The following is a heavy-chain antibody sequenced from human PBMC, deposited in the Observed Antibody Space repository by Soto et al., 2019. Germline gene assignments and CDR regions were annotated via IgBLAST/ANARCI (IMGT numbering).Heavy chain of an antibody. J-gene: IGHJ5*02. Sequence: SETLSLTCTVSGYSIRNGYYWGWIRQPPGKGLEWIGTIYHSGSTYYNPSLKSRVTISVDASGNHFSLKLSSVTAADTAVYYCARVGPYCGGDCYSPPPWGQGTLVTVSS. V-gene: IGHV4-38-2*02. CDR1: GYSIRNGYY. CDR3: ARVGPYCGGDCYSPPP. D-gene: IGHD2-21*02. CDR2: IYHSGST.